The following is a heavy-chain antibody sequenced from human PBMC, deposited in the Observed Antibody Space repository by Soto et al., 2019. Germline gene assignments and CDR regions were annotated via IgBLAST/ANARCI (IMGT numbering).Heavy chain of an antibody. CDR1: GFTFSSHW. CDR3: ARTGDGHHDFLDY. D-gene: IGHD1-1*01. CDR2: INQDGNED. Sequence: GGSLGLSCAASGFTFSSHWMNWVRQAPGKGLEWVANINQDGNEDNLLDSVKGRFTISRDNAKNSLFLQMDSLRVDDTAVYYCARTGDGHHDFLDYWGQGALVTVSS. V-gene: IGHV3-7*01. J-gene: IGHJ4*02.